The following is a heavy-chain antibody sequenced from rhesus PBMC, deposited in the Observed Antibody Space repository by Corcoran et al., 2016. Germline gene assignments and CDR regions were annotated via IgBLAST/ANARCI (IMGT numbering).Heavy chain of an antibody. CDR2: INGYSGTT. CDR1: GGSFRSYW. J-gene: IGHJ5-1*01. Sequence: QVQLQESGPGLVKPSETLFLTCTVYGGSFRSYWWNWIRQPPGKGLEWIGEINGYSGTTNYNPSLQSRVTISKDVSRNQFSLKFTSVTAADTAVYYCTSPVRYRFDVWGPGVLVSVSS. V-gene: IGHV4-80*01. CDR3: TSPVRYRFDV.